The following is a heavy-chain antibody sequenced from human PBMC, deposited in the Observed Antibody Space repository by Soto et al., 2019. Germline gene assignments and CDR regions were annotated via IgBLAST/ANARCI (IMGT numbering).Heavy chain of an antibody. V-gene: IGHV4-30-4*01. J-gene: IGHJ4*02. D-gene: IGHD1-1*01. CDR2: VYYSGST. CDR3: ARGNPLYYFAY. CDR1: GGSISSGDYY. Sequence: QVQLQESGPGLVKPSQTLSLTCTVSGGSISSGDYYWSWIRQPPGKGLEWIGYVYYSGSTYYNPSLKRRVTMSLDTSKNQFSLKLSSVTAADPAVYYRARGNPLYYFAYWGQGTLVTVSS.